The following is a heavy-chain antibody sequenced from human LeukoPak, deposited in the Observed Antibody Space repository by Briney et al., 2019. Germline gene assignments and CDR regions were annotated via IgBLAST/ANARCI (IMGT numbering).Heavy chain of an antibody. CDR1: GFTFSDYY. V-gene: IGHV3-11*01. CDR3: ASGDYYDSSGYIDY. Sequence: GGSLRLSCAASGFTFSDYYMSWIRQAPGKGLEWVSYISSSGSTIYYADSVKGRFTISRDNAKNSLYLQMNSLRAEDTAEYYCASGDYYDSSGYIDYWGQGTLVTVSS. J-gene: IGHJ4*02. D-gene: IGHD3-22*01. CDR2: ISSSGSTI.